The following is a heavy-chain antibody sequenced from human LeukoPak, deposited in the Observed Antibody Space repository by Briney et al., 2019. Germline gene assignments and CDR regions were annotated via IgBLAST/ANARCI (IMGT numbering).Heavy chain of an antibody. J-gene: IGHJ4*02. CDR3: ATSYDMGWLIGY. V-gene: IGHV3-7*03. CDR1: GFTFGDTW. Sequence: GGSLRLSCAASGFTFGDTWMNWVRQVPGQGLEWVANIRQDGSEKFYVASVKGRFTISRDNGKSSLYLQMNSLRAEDTALYYCATSYDMGWLIGYWGQGTLVTVSS. CDR2: IRQDGSEK. D-gene: IGHD3/OR15-3a*01.